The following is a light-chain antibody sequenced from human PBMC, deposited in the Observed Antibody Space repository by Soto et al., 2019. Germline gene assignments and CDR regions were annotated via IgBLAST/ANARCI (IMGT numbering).Light chain of an antibody. CDR1: SSNIGGNS. CDR2: DDN. Sequence: QSALTQPPSVSAAPGQKVTISCSGSSSNIGGNSVSWYQQLPGTAPKLLIYDDNKRPSGIPDRFSGSKSGTSASLAISGLQSEDEADYFCSTWDDSLNAWVFGGGTKVTVL. V-gene: IGLV1-51*01. J-gene: IGLJ3*02. CDR3: STWDDSLNAWV.